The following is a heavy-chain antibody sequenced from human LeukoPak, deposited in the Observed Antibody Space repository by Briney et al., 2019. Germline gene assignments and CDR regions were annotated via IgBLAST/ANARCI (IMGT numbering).Heavy chain of an antibody. D-gene: IGHD3-22*01. CDR1: GYSISSGYY. V-gene: IGHV4-38-2*01. Sequence: SETLSLTCAVSGYSISSGYYWGWIRQPPGKGLEWIGSIYHSGSTYYNPSLKSRVTMSVDTSKNQFSLKLSSVTAADTAVYYCARVTNYYDSSGYPYYYYYYMDVWGKGTTVTVSS. CDR2: IYHSGST. J-gene: IGHJ6*03. CDR3: ARVTNYYDSSGYPYYYYYYMDV.